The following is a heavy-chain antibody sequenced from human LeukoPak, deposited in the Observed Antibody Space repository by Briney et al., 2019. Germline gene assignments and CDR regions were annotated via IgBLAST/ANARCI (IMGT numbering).Heavy chain of an antibody. CDR3: ASGLIAAAVRDY. Sequence: QPGGSLRLSCAASGFTFSSYSMNWVRQAPGKGLEWVSYVSSSSSTIYYADSVEGRFTNSRDNAKNSLYLQMNSLRAEDTAVYYCASGLIAAAVRDYWGQGTLVTVSS. V-gene: IGHV3-48*01. J-gene: IGHJ4*02. D-gene: IGHD6-13*01. CDR1: GFTFSSYS. CDR2: VSSSSSTI.